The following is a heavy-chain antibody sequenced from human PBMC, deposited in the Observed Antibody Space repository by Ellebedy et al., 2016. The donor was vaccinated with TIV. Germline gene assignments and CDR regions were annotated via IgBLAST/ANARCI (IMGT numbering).Heavy chain of an antibody. CDR2: TYYRYKWYP. Sequence: SQTLSLTCAISGDSVSSNSAAWNWIRQSPSRGLEWLGRTYYRYKWYPDYAVSVKSRITINPDTSKNQFSLQLNYVTPEVTAVYYCARGNYNHYYYYNGMDVWGQGTTVTVSS. CDR1: GDSVSSNSAA. J-gene: IGHJ6*02. CDR3: ARGNYNHYYYYNGMDV. D-gene: IGHD5-24*01. V-gene: IGHV6-1*01.